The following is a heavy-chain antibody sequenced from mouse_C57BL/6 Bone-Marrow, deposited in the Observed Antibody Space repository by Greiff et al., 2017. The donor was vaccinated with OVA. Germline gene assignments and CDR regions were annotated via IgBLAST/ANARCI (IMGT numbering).Heavy chain of an antibody. CDR3: ARDFPYYFDY. CDR1: GYSITSGYY. J-gene: IGHJ2*01. Sequence: EVQLVESGPGLVKPSQSLSLTCSVTGYSITSGYYWNWIRQFPGNKLEWMGYISYDGSNNYNPSLKNRISITRDTSKNQFFLKLNSVTTEDTATYYCARDFPYYFDYWGQGTTLTVSS. V-gene: IGHV3-6*01. CDR2: ISYDGSN.